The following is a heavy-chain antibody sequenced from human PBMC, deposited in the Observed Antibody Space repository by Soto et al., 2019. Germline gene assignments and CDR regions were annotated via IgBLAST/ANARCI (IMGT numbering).Heavy chain of an antibody. D-gene: IGHD6-19*01. CDR1: GFTFSSYG. CDR3: AKIAVAGTLKDY. J-gene: IGHJ4*02. CDR2: ISYDGSNK. Sequence: GGSLRLSYAASGFTFSSYGMHWVRQAPGKGLEWVAVISYDGSNKYYADSVKGRFTISRDNSKNTLYLQMNSLRAEDTAVYYCAKIAVAGTLKDYWGQGTLVTVSS. V-gene: IGHV3-30*18.